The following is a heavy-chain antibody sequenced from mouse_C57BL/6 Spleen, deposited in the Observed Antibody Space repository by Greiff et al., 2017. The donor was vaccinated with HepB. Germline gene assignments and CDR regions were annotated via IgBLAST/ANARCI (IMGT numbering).Heavy chain of an antibody. CDR1: GYTFTDYN. V-gene: IGHV1-22*01. D-gene: IGHD4-1*01. CDR3: ARPGTPCYYAMYY. Sequence: EVKLQESGPELVKPGASVKMSCKASGYTFTDYNMHWVKQSHGKSLEWIGYINPNNGGTSYNQKFKGKATLTVNKSSSTAYMELRSLTSEDSAVYYCARPGTPCYYAMYYWGQGTSVTFSS. CDR2: INPNNGGT. J-gene: IGHJ4*01.